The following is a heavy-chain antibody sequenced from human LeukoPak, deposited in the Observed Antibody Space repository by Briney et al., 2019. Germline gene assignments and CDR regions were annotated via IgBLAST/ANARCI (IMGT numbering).Heavy chain of an antibody. Sequence: SETLSLTCTVSGGSINNFYWRWIRQPPGKGLEWIGYIYSNGGTQYNPSLDSRVTILVDTSKSQFSLKLSSVTAADTAVYYCVRSGYGDLFDYWGRGTLVTASS. D-gene: IGHD5-12*01. V-gene: IGHV4-59*01. CDR3: VRSGYGDLFDY. CDR2: IYSNGGT. CDR1: GGSINNFY. J-gene: IGHJ4*02.